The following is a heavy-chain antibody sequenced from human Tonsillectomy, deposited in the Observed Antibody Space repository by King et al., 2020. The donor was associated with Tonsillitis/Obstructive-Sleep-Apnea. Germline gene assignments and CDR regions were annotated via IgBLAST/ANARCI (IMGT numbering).Heavy chain of an antibody. Sequence: VQLVESGGGLVQPGGSLRLSCAASGFTFSSYWMHWVRHAPGKGLVGVSRSNSDGSSTSYSDSVKGRFTISRDNAKNTLYLQMNSLRAEDTAVYYCARDLDVVVPAAIDYWGQGTLVTVSS. D-gene: IGHD2-2*01. J-gene: IGHJ4*02. CDR3: ARDLDVVVPAAIDY. CDR2: SNSDGSST. V-gene: IGHV3-74*01. CDR1: GFTFSSYW.